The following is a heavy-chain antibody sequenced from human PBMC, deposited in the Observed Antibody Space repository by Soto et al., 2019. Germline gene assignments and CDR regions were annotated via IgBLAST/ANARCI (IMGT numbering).Heavy chain of an antibody. CDR1: GGSISSYY. CDR3: ARHKHDYYDSSGYPDY. CDR2: IYHSGSS. Sequence: SETLSLTCTVSGGSISSYYWSWIRQPPGKGLEWIGYIYHSGSSNYNPSLKSRVTILLDTSKNQLSLKLSSVTASDTAMYYCARHKHDYYDSSGYPDYWGQGTLVTVSS. J-gene: IGHJ4*02. D-gene: IGHD3-22*01. V-gene: IGHV4-59*08.